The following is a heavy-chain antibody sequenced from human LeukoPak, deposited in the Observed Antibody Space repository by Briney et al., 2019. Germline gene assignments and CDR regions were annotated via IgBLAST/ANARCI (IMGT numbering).Heavy chain of an antibody. J-gene: IGHJ4*02. CDR1: GGSISSYY. D-gene: IGHD3-16*01. Sequence: PSETLSLTCTVSGGSISSYYWSWIRQPPGKGLEWIGYIYYSGSTYYNPSLKSRVTISVDTSKNQFSLKLSSVTAADTAVYYCASPLPIYDYVWGSYGDYFDYWGQGTLVTVSS. CDR3: ASPLPIYDYVWGSYGDYFDY. CDR2: IYYSGST. V-gene: IGHV4-59*04.